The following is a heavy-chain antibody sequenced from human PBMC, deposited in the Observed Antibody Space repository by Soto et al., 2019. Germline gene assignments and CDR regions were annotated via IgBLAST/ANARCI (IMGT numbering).Heavy chain of an antibody. V-gene: IGHV1-69*13. Sequence: SVKVSCKASGGTFSSYAISWVRQAPGQGLEWMGGIIPIFGTANYAQKFQGRVTITADESTSTAYMELSSLRSEDTAVYYCASPIRFLEWSQSPDYYYYYGMDVWGQGTTVTVSS. CDR2: IIPIFGTA. D-gene: IGHD3-3*01. J-gene: IGHJ6*02. CDR1: GGTFSSYA. CDR3: ASPIRFLEWSQSPDYYYYYGMDV.